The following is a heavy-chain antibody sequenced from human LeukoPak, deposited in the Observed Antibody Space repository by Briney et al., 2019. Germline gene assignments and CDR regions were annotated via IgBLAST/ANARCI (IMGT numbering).Heavy chain of an antibody. CDR2: ISSNGDNT. Sequence: GGSLRLSCSVSGFTFSTYVMHRVRQAPGKGLEYVSAISSNGDNTYYADSVKGRFTISRDNTKNTLYLQMSSLRADDTAVYYCVRGTGYWGQGTLVTVSS. J-gene: IGHJ4*02. CDR3: VRGTGY. V-gene: IGHV3-64D*06. CDR1: GFTFSTYV.